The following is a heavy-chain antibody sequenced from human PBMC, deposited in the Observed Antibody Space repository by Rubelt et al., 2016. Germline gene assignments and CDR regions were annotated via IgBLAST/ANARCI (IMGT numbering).Heavy chain of an antibody. V-gene: IGHV4-59*01. Sequence: QVQLQESGPGLVKPSETLSLTCTVSGGSISSYYWSWIRQPPGKGLEWIGYIYYSGTTNYNPSLKSRVSITVDTSKNQFSLKLGSVTPTVTAVYYCARARHFYDNSYYYYFFDPGGQGTLVTVSS. CDR1: GGSISSYY. CDR2: IYYSGTT. D-gene: IGHD3-22*01. CDR3: ARARHFYDNSYYYYFFDP. J-gene: IGHJ5*02.